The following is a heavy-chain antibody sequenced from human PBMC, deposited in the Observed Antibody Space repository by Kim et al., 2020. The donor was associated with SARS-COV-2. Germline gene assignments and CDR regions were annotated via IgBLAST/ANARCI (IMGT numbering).Heavy chain of an antibody. CDR3: ARRRRWLQFTLVDY. J-gene: IGHJ4*02. CDR2: IYHSGST. CDR1: GGSISSSNW. Sequence: SETLSLTCAVSGGSISSSNWWSWVRQPPGKGLEWIGEIYHSGSTNYNPSLKSRVTISVDKSKNQFSLKLSSVTAADTAVYYCARRRRWLQFTLVDYWGQGTLVTVSS. D-gene: IGHD5-12*01. V-gene: IGHV4-4*02.